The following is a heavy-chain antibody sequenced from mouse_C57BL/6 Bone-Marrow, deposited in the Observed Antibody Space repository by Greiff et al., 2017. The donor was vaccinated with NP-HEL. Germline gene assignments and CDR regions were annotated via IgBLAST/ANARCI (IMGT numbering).Heavy chain of an antibody. CDR2: ISSGGDYI. J-gene: IGHJ3*01. CDR1: GFTFSSYA. D-gene: IGHD1-1*01. CDR3: TRDGAYYYGSSSFAY. Sequence: EVKLMESGEGLVKPGGSLKLSCAASGFTFSSYAMSWVRQTPEKRLEWVAYISSGGDYIYYADTVKGRFTISRDNARNTLYLQMSSLKSEDTAMYYCTRDGAYYYGSSSFAYWGQGTLVTVSA. V-gene: IGHV5-9-1*02.